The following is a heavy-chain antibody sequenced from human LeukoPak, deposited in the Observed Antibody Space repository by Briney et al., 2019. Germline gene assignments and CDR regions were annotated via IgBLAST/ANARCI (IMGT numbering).Heavy chain of an antibody. CDR1: GFSFSNYA. D-gene: IGHD3-22*01. J-gene: IGHJ4*02. CDR3: AKANCYDNSGYYYFDY. Sequence: PGGSLRLSCAASGFSFSNYAMSWVRQAPGKGLEWVSGVSGSGGSTYYADSVQGRFTISRDKSKNTLYLQMNSLRVEDTALYYCAKANCYDNSGYYYFDYWGQGTLVTVSS. CDR2: VSGSGGST. V-gene: IGHV3-23*01.